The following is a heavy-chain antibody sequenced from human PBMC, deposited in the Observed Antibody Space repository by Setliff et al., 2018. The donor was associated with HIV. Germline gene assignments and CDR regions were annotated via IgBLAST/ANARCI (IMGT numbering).Heavy chain of an antibody. CDR2: INAGNGNT. CDR1: GYTFTSYA. CDR3: ARDPEAQIVVVPAYMDV. D-gene: IGHD2-2*01. V-gene: IGHV1-3*01. Sequence: ASVKVSCKASGYTFTSYAMHWVRQAPGQRLEWMGWINAGNGNTKYSQKFQGRVTITRDTSASTAYMELSSLRSEDTAVYYCARDPEAQIVVVPAYMDVWGKGTTVTVSS. J-gene: IGHJ6*03.